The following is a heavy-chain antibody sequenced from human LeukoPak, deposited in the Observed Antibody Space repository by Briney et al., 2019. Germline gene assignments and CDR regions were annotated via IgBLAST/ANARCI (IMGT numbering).Heavy chain of an antibody. CDR2: MNPNSGNT. Sequence: ASVKVSCKASGYTFTSYGISWVRQATGQGLEWMGWMNPNSGNTGYAQKFQGRVTITRNTSISTAYMELSSLRSEDTAVYYCARGRHDRFDYWGQGTLVTVSS. D-gene: IGHD3-9*01. V-gene: IGHV1-8*03. CDR3: ARGRHDRFDY. CDR1: GYTFTSYG. J-gene: IGHJ4*02.